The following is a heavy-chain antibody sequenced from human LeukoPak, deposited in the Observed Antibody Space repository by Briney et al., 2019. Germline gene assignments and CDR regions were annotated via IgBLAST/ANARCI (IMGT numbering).Heavy chain of an antibody. V-gene: IGHV3-23*01. J-gene: IGHJ5*02. CDR1: GLTFSSYG. CDR2: ISTTGGTT. D-gene: IGHD3-10*01. Sequence: PGGTLRLSCAASGLTFSSYGMSWVRQAPGRGLEWVSAISTTGGTTYYADSVRGRFTISRDNSRNTLYLQMNSLRAEDTAIYYCAKGVDIWFEEYNWFDPWGQGTLVTVSS. CDR3: AKGVDIWFEEYNWFDP.